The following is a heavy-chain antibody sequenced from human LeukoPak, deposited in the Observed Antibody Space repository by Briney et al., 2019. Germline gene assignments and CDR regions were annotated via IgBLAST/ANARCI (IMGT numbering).Heavy chain of an antibody. CDR3: TTKGSVFDY. CDR2: IKSKTDGRTT. V-gene: IGHV3-15*01. J-gene: IGHJ4*02. CDR1: GFTFSNAW. Sequence: GGSLRLSCAASGFTFSNAWMSWVRQAPGKGLEWVGRIKSKTDGRTTDYAAPVKGRFTISRDDSKNTLYLQMNSLKTEDTAVYYCTTKGSVFDYWGQGTLVTVSS.